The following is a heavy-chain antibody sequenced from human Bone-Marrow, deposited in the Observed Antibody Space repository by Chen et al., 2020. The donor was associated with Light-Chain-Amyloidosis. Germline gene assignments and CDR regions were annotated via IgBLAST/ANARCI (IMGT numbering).Heavy chain of an antibody. CDR1: GFTCSSHW. CDR3: ARDHSSGWYPYQDY. J-gene: IGHJ4*02. D-gene: IGHD6-13*01. CDR2: IKEDGSQK. V-gene: IGHV3-7*03. Sequence: EAQLVEPGGGLVQPGGFLKHSCAASGFTCSSHWMSWVRQDPGKGLEWVANIKEDGSQKYYVDSVKGQFTISRDNAKNSLYLQMNSLRAEDTAVYYCARDHSSGWYPYQDYWGQGTLVSVSS.